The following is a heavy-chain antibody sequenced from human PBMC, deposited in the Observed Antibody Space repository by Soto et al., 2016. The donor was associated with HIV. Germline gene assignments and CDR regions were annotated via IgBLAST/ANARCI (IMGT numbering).Heavy chain of an antibody. J-gene: IGHJ4*02. CDR2: ISESSSPI. V-gene: IGHV3-48*01. D-gene: IGHD1-7*01. Sequence: EVQLVESGGGLVQPGGSLRLSCAASGFTFSSYSMNWVRQAPGKGLEWVSYISESSSPIYYADSVRGRFTISRDNAKNSLYLQMNSLRAEDTAVYYCAVRVGNYVQRGYYFDYWGPGNPGHRLL. CDR3: AVRVGNYVQRGYYFDY. CDR1: GFTFSSYS.